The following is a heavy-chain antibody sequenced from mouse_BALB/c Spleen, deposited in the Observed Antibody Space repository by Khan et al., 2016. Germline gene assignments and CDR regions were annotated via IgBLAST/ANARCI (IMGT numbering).Heavy chain of an antibody. D-gene: IGHD1-1*01. CDR1: GYTFTNYG. J-gene: IGHJ3*01. Sequence: IQLVQSGPELKKPGETVKISCKASGYTFTNYGMNWVKQAPGKGLKWMAWINTYTGEPTYADDFKGRFAFSLDTSASTAYLQINNLKNEDTATYFCARDGKRPFAYWSQGTLVTVAA. V-gene: IGHV9-3-1*01. CDR3: ARDGKRPFAY. CDR2: INTYTGEP.